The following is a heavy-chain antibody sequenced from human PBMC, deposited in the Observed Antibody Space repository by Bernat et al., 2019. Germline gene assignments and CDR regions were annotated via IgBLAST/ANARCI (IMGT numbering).Heavy chain of an antibody. J-gene: IGHJ4*02. CDR3: ARARPPVTMGGGGGIDY. CDR1: GFIFSSYA. CDR2: ILYNGHNE. D-gene: IGHD4-17*01. V-gene: IGHV3-30*16. Sequence: QVHLVESGGGVVQPGRSLRLSCAASGFIFSSYAMHWVRQAPGKGLEWVAVILYNGHNEDYADSVKGRFTISRDNSKNTVYLQMNNLREEDPVVFYGARARPPVTMGGGGGIDYWGRGTLVTVSS.